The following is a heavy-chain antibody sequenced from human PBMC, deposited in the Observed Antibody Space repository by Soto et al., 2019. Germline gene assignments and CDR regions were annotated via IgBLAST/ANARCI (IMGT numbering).Heavy chain of an antibody. CDR1: GGSISSYY. CDR3: ARDPSTGGQAFDY. J-gene: IGHJ4*02. D-gene: IGHD1-1*01. Sequence: PSETLSLTCTVSGGSISSYYWSWIRQPPGKGLEWIGYIYYSGSTNYNPSLKSRVTISVDTSKNQFSPKLSSVTAADTAVYYCARDPSTGGQAFDYWGQGTLVTVSS. V-gene: IGHV4-59*01. CDR2: IYYSGST.